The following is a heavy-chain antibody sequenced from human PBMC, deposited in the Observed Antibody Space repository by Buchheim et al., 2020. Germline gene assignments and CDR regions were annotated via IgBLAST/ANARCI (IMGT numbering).Heavy chain of an antibody. Sequence: QVQLVESGGGVVQPGTSLRLSCAASGFTFSSYGMHWVRQAPGKGLEWVAVIWYDGSEKYYADSVKGRFTISRDNSKNMLYLQMNSLRVDDTAVYYCARVYDSSGYYGYWGQGTL. V-gene: IGHV3-33*01. CDR2: IWYDGSEK. D-gene: IGHD3-22*01. CDR3: ARVYDSSGYYGY. J-gene: IGHJ4*02. CDR1: GFTFSSYG.